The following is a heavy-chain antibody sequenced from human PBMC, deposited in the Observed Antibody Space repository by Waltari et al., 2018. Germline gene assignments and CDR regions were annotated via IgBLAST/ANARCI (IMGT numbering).Heavy chain of an antibody. CDR1: GGSISSYY. Sequence: QVQLQESGPGLVKPSETLSLTCTVSGGSISSYYWSWIRQPPGKGLEWIGYIYYSGSTNYNPSLKSRVTISVDTSKNQFSLKLSSGTAADTAVYYCARWYYYDSSGYSDYYGMDVWGQGTTVTVSS. CDR2: IYYSGST. CDR3: ARWYYYDSSGYSDYYGMDV. V-gene: IGHV4-59*01. J-gene: IGHJ6*02. D-gene: IGHD3-22*01.